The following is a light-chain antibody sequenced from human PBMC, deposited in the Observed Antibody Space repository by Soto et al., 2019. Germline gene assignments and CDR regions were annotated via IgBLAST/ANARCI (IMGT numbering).Light chain of an antibody. CDR3: QQYHNWPPWT. Sequence: EIGMTQSPATLSVSPGERATLSCRASQSVSSNLAWYQQMPGQAPRLLIYGASTRATGIPARFSGSGSGTEFTLTIGSLQSEDFAVYYCQQYHNWPPWTFRQGTKVEIK. V-gene: IGKV3-15*01. CDR2: GAS. J-gene: IGKJ1*01. CDR1: QSVSSN.